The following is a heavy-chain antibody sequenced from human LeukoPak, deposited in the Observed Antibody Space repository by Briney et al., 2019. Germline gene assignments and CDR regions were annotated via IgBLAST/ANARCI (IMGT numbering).Heavy chain of an antibody. CDR2: MSGNGGTT. D-gene: IGHD3-22*01. V-gene: IGHV3-23*01. Sequence: GGSLRLSCAASGFIFSSYAMSWVRQAPGQGLEWVSGMSGNGGTTYYADSVKGRFTISRDNSKNTLYLQMNNLRVEDTAVYYCAGRDYYDSSGYSPLFDYWGQGTLVTVSS. CDR3: AGRDYYDSSGYSPLFDY. CDR1: GFIFSSYA. J-gene: IGHJ4*02.